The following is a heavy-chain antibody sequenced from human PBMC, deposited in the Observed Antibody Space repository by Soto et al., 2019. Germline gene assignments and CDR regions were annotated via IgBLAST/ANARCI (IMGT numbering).Heavy chain of an antibody. CDR2: IHYSGRT. CDR3: GRGGVGIGNHFDS. Sequence: QVQLQESGPGLVKPSETLSLTCSVSNGSISGFYWPWIRQPPGKILEWIGYIHYSGRTDYNPSLTSRATMSVGTSKNRFSLNLKSITAADTAVYYCGRGGVGIGNHFDSWGRGTLVTVSS. J-gene: IGHJ4*02. V-gene: IGHV4-59*12. D-gene: IGHD1-26*01. CDR1: NGSISGFY.